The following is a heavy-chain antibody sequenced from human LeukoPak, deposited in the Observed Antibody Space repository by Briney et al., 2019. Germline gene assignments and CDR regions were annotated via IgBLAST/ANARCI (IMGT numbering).Heavy chain of an antibody. D-gene: IGHD1-1*01. CDR2: ISPNSGGT. CDR3: AREGVDWNHSVYYFDY. V-gene: IGHV1-2*02. Sequence: ASVKVSFKASGYTFTGYYMHWVRQAPGQGLEWMGWISPNSGGTNYAQKFQGRVTMTRDTSISTAYMELSRLRSDDTAVYYCAREGVDWNHSVYYFDYWGQGTLVTVSS. J-gene: IGHJ4*02. CDR1: GYTFTGYY.